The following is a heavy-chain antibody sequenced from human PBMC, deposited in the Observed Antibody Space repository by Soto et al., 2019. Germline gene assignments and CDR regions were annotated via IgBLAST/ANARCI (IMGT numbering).Heavy chain of an antibody. CDR3: VIISHYYYGMDV. V-gene: IGHV3-21*01. CDR2: ISSSSSYI. Sequence: GESLKISCAASGFTFSSYSMNWVRQAPGKGLEWVSSISSSSSYIYYADSVKGRFTISRDNAKNSLYLQMNSLRAEDTAVYYCVIISHYYYGMDVWGQGTTVTVSS. CDR1: GFTFSSYS. J-gene: IGHJ6*02.